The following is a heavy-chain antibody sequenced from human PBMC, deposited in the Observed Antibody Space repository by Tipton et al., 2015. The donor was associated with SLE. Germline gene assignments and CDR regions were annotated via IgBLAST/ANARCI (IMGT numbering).Heavy chain of an antibody. CDR3: ARDPNGGYGSFDY. CDR2: IYYSGSS. J-gene: IGHJ4*02. V-gene: IGHV4-39*07. Sequence: TLSLTCTVSDASINSYYWGWIRQPPGKGLEWIGRIYYSGSSYYNPSLKSRVTISVDTSKNQFSLKLSSVTAADTAVYYCARDPNGGYGSFDYWGLGALVTVSS. D-gene: IGHD7-27*01. CDR1: DASINSYY.